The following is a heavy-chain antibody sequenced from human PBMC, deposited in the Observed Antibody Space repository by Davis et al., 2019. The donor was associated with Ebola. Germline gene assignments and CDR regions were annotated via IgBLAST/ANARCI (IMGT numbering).Heavy chain of an antibody. CDR1: GYSFTSYW. CDR2: IYPGDSDT. CDR3: ARQIGCSGGSCYNYYYGMDV. Sequence: GESLKISCKGSGYSFTSYWIGWVRQMPGKGLEWMGIIYPGDSDTRYSPSFQGQVTISADKSISTAYLQWSSLKASDTAMYYCARQIGCSGGSCYNYYYGMDVWGKGTTVTVSS. J-gene: IGHJ6*04. D-gene: IGHD2-15*01. V-gene: IGHV5-51*01.